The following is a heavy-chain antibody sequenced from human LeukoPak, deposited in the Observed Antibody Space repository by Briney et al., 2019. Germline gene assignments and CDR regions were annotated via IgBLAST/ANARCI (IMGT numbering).Heavy chain of an antibody. D-gene: IGHD3-10*01. CDR1: GFTFSSYA. CDR3: ANVYYGSGNIPY. V-gene: IGHV3-23*01. Sequence: PGGSLRLPCAASGFTFSSYAMSWVRQAPGKGLEWVSAISGSGGSTYYADSVKGRFTISRDNSKNTLYLQMNSLGAEDTAVYYCANVYYGSGNIPYWGQGTLVTVSS. CDR2: ISGSGGST. J-gene: IGHJ4*02.